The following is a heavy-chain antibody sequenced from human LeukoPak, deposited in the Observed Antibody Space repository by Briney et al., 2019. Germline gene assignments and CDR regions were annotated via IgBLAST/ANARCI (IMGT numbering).Heavy chain of an antibody. CDR1: GFTFSTYW. J-gene: IGHJ4*02. V-gene: IGHV3-7*01. CDR3: ARDLPGAQAFDY. D-gene: IGHD1-26*01. Sequence: GGSLRLSCVASGFTFSTYWMSWVRQAPGKGLEWVANIKEDGSEKYYVDSVKGRFTISRDNAKNSLYLQMNSLRAEDTAVYYCARDLPGAQAFDYWGQGTLVTVFS. CDR2: IKEDGSEK.